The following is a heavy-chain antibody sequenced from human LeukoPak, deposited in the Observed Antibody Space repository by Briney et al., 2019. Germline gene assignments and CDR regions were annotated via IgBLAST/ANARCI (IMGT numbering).Heavy chain of an antibody. D-gene: IGHD2-21*01. J-gene: IGHJ4*02. CDR1: GLTLSSYA. V-gene: IGHV3-23*01. Sequence: GGSLRLSCAASGLTLSSYAMSWVRQAPGKGLEWVSAISDSGNTYHADSVKGRFTISRDSSKNTLFLQMNRLRPEDAAVYYCAKAPVTTCRGAYCYPFDYWGQGTLVTVSS. CDR2: ISDSGNT. CDR3: AKAPVTTCRGAYCYPFDY.